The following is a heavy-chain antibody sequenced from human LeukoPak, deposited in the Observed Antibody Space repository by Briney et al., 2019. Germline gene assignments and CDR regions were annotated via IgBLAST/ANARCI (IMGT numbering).Heavy chain of an antibody. J-gene: IGHJ4*02. Sequence: GGSLRLSCAASGFTFSSYAMSWVRQAPGKGLEWVSTISGSGGSTYYADSVKGRFTISRDNSKNTLYLQMNSLRAEDTAIYYCAKRRNFGELLYYFDYWGQGTLVTVSS. V-gene: IGHV3-23*01. D-gene: IGHD3-10*01. CDR1: GFTFSSYA. CDR3: AKRRNFGELLYYFDY. CDR2: ISGSGGST.